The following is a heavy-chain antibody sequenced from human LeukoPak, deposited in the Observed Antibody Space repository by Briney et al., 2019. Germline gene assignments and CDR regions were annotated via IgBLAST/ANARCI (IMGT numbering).Heavy chain of an antibody. Sequence: SETLSLTCAVYGGSFSGYYWSWIRQPPGKGLEWIGEINHSGSTNYNPSLKSRVTISVDTSKNQFSLKLSSVTAADTAVYYCARTEYYFDYWGQGTLVTISS. J-gene: IGHJ4*02. CDR1: GGSFSGYY. CDR3: ARTEYYFDY. V-gene: IGHV4-34*01. CDR2: INHSGST.